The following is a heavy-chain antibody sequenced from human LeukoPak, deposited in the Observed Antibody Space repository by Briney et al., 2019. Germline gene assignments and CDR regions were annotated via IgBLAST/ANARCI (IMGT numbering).Heavy chain of an antibody. Sequence: SGGSLRLSCAASGFTFSSYAMHWVRQAPGKGLEWVAVISYDGSNKYYADSVKGQFTISRDNSKNTLYLQMNSLRAEDTAVYYCARDLLAAAGNRAEYFQHWGQGTLVTVSS. CDR2: ISYDGSNK. CDR3: ARDLLAAAGNRAEYFQH. CDR1: GFTFSSYA. V-gene: IGHV3-30*04. J-gene: IGHJ1*01. D-gene: IGHD6-13*01.